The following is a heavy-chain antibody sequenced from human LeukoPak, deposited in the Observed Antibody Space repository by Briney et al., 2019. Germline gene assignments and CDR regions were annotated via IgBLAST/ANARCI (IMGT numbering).Heavy chain of an antibody. J-gene: IGHJ3*02. Sequence: ASVKVSCKASGYTFTSYYMHWVRQAPGQGLEWMGIINPSGGSTSYAQKFQGRVTMTRDTSTSTVYMELSSLRSEDTAVYYCARDRDGYVWGSYRSGPDAFDIWGQGTMVTVSS. CDR3: ARDRDGYVWGSYRSGPDAFDI. V-gene: IGHV1-46*01. D-gene: IGHD3-16*02. CDR2: INPSGGST. CDR1: GYTFTSYY.